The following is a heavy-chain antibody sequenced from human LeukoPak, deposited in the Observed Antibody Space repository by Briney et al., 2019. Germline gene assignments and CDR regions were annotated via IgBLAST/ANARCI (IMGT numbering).Heavy chain of an antibody. CDR1: GGSISSSSYY. Sequence: SETLSLTCTVSGGSISSSSYYWGWIRQPPGKGLEWIGSIYYSGSTYYNPSLKSRVTISVDTSKNQFSLKLSSVTAADTAVYYCARDLGNYDFWSGYYTRGSMDVWGKGTTVTVSS. D-gene: IGHD3-3*01. V-gene: IGHV4-39*07. CDR2: IYYSGST. J-gene: IGHJ6*03. CDR3: ARDLGNYDFWSGYYTRGSMDV.